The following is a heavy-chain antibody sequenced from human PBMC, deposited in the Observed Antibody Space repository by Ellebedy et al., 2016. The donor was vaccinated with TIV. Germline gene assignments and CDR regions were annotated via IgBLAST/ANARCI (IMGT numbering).Heavy chain of an antibody. J-gene: IGHJ1*01. Sequence: GESLKISXAASGFTFSSYATSWVRQAPGKGLEWVSAIRGSGVSTYYADSVKGRFTISRDNSKNTLYLQMNSLRAEDTAVYYCAKDPGYCSSTSCYRYFQHWGQGTLVTVSS. V-gene: IGHV3-23*01. CDR1: GFTFSSYA. D-gene: IGHD2-2*02. CDR3: AKDPGYCSSTSCYRYFQH. CDR2: IRGSGVST.